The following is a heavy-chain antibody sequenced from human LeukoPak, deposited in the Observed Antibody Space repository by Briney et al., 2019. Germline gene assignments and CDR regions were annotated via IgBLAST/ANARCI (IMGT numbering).Heavy chain of an antibody. CDR2: ISGSGGST. CDR3: AKDLWGFPVAGMFDP. CDR1: GFTFSSYA. J-gene: IGHJ5*02. Sequence: GGSLRLSCVASGFTFSSYAMSWVRQAPGKGLEWVSAISGSGGSTYYADSVKGRFTISRDNSKNTLYLQMNSLRAEDTAVYYCAKDLWGFPVAGMFDPWGQGTLVTVSS. V-gene: IGHV3-23*01. D-gene: IGHD6-19*01.